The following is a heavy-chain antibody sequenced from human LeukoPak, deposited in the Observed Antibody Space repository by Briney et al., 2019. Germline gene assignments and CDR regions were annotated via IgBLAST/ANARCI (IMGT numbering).Heavy chain of an antibody. J-gene: IGHJ4*02. V-gene: IGHV3-21*01. Sequence: GGSLRLSCAASGFTFSTYSMKWVRQAPGKGLEWVSSISISSSYIYYADSVKGRFTISRDNAKNSLYLQMNSLRAEDTAVYYCARDSGVAVWDYWGQGTLVTVSS. CDR2: ISISSSYI. CDR3: ARDSGVAVWDY. CDR1: GFTFSTYS. D-gene: IGHD6-19*01.